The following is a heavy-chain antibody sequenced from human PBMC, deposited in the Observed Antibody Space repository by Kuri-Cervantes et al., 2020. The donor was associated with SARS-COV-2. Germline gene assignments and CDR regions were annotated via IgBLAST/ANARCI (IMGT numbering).Heavy chain of an antibody. CDR2: INWNGGST. J-gene: IGHJ6*03. CDR3: ATNDYGVSYMDV. V-gene: IGHV3-20*01. D-gene: IGHD4-17*01. CDR1: GFTFDDYG. Sequence: GESLKISCAAFGFTFDDYGMSWVRQAPGKGLEWVSGINWNGGSTGYADSVKGRFTISRDNAKNSLYLQMNSLRAEDTALYHCATNDYGVSYMDVWGKGTTVTVSS.